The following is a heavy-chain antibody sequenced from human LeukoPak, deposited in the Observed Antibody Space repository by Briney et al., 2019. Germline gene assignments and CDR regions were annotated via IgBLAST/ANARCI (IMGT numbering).Heavy chain of an antibody. Sequence: PGGSLRLSCAASGFTFSSYGMHWVRQAPGKGLEWVAVISYDGSNKYYADSVKGRSAISRDDSKNTLYLQMNNLKVEDTAVYYCAKGRCSGVGCDSFHSWGQGALVTVSS. V-gene: IGHV3-30*18. D-gene: IGHD2-15*01. J-gene: IGHJ4*02. CDR2: ISYDGSNK. CDR1: GFTFSSYG. CDR3: AKGRCSGVGCDSFHS.